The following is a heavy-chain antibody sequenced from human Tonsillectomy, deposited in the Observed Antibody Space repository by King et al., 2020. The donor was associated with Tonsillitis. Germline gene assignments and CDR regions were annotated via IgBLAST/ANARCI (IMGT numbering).Heavy chain of an antibody. D-gene: IGHD2-15*01. J-gene: IGHJ4*02. CDR3: ARVTLAKVIAL. Sequence: VQLQESGPGLVKPSETLSLTCIVSGGSVGSDSYYWSWIRQPPGRGLEWIGYIHSSETTNYNPSLKSRVTISLDTSKNQFSLNVSSVTAADTAVYFCARVTLAKVIALWGQGSLVIVSS. CDR1: GGSVGSDSYY. CDR2: IHSSETT. V-gene: IGHV4-61*01.